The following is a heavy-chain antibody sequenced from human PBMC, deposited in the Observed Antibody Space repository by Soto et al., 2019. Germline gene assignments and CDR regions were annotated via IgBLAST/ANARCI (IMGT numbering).Heavy chain of an antibody. J-gene: IGHJ4*02. CDR3: ARDVFHFDY. Sequence: KTSETLSLTCTVSGGSISSYYWSWIRQPPGKGLEWIGYIYYSGSTNYNPSLKSRVTISVDTSKNQFSLKLSSVTAADTAVYYCARDVFHFDYWGQGTLVTVSS. D-gene: IGHD3-3*01. CDR1: GGSISSYY. CDR2: IYYSGST. V-gene: IGHV4-59*01.